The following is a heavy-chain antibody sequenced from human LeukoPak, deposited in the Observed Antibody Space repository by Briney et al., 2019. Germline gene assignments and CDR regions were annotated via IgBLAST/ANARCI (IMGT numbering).Heavy chain of an antibody. CDR1: GGSVSSYY. J-gene: IGHJ3*02. D-gene: IGHD2-2*01. CDR3: ARARYANAWYAFDI. CDR2: LSHSGSS. Sequence: SETLSLTCTVSGGSVSSYYWSWIRRPPGRGLEWIAYLSHSGSSDSNPSLTSRVTTLVDTSKNQFSLKLTSVTAADTAVYYCARARYANAWYAFDIWGHGTMVTASS. V-gene: IGHV4-59*02.